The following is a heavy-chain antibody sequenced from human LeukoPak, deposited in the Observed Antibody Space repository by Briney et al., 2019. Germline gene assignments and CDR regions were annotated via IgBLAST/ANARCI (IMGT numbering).Heavy chain of an antibody. CDR1: GFTFSSYG. CDR2: ISYDGSNK. V-gene: IGHV3-30*18. CDR3: AKDLNGYGASRGYLDY. J-gene: IGHJ4*02. Sequence: PGRSLRLSCAASGFTFSSYGMHWVRQAPGKGLEWVAVISYDGSNKYYADSVKGRFTISRDNSKNTLYLQMNSLRAEDTAVYYCAKDLNGYGASRGYLDYWGQGTLVTVSS. D-gene: IGHD5-12*01.